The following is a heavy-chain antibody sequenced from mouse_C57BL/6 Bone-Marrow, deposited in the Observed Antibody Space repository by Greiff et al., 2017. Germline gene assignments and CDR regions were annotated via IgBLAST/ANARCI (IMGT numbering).Heavy chain of an antibody. CDR2: ISSGGSYT. V-gene: IGHV5-6*01. Sequence: EVKVVESGGDLVKPGGSLKLSCAASGFTFSSYGMSWVRQTPDKRLEWVATISSGGSYTYYPDSEKGRFTISRDNAKNTLYLQMSSLKSEDTAMYYCARLLLITGYFDVWGTGTTVTVSS. D-gene: IGHD2-4*01. J-gene: IGHJ1*03. CDR3: ARLLLITGYFDV. CDR1: GFTFSSYG.